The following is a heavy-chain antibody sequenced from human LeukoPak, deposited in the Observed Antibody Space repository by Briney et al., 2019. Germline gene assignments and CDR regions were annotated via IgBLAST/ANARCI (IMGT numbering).Heavy chain of an antibody. J-gene: IGHJ3*02. CDR3: ARDPPTLGAFDI. V-gene: IGHV1-69*13. CDR1: GGTFSSYA. CDR2: IIPIFGTA. Sequence: SVKVSCKASGGTFSSYAISWVRQAPGQGLEWMGGIIPIFGTANYAQKFQGRVTITADESTSTAYMELSSLRSEDTAVYYCARDPPTLGAFDIWGQGTMVTVSS.